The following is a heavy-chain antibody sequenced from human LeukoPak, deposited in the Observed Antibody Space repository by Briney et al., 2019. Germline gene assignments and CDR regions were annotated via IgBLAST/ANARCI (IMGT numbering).Heavy chain of an antibody. D-gene: IGHD4-23*01. CDR1: AFTFDDYA. CDR3: AKDMGVVTPSYYYYGMDV. CDR2: ISWNSGSI. J-gene: IGHJ6*02. Sequence: GRSLRLSCAASAFTFDDYAMHWVRQAPGKGLEWVSGISWNSGSIGYADSVKGRFTISRDNAKNSLYLQMNSLRAEDTALYYCAKDMGVVTPSYYYYGMDVWGQGTTVTVSS. V-gene: IGHV3-9*01.